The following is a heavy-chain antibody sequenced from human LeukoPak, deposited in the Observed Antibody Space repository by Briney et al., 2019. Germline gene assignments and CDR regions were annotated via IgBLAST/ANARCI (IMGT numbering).Heavy chain of an antibody. V-gene: IGHV4-4*02. CDR3: ARADTATSDGKMDY. CDR1: GGSISSSNW. CDR2: IYHSGST. D-gene: IGHD5-18*01. Sequence: SETLSLTCAVSGGSISSSNWWSWVRQPPGKGLEWIGEIYHSGSTNYNPSLKSRVTISVDKSKNQFSLKLSSVTAADTAVYYCARADTATSDGKMDYWGQGTLVTVSS. J-gene: IGHJ4*02.